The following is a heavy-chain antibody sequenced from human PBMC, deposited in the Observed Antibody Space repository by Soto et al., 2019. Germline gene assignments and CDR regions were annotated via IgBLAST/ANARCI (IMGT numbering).Heavy chain of an antibody. Sequence: SAKVSCKAYGYSFTSYGIGWARQVPGQGPEWMGWITPYNGRTNYAQSVKGRVVMTTDISTNPVYLELRSLSSDDSAIYYCGRCRTDSYDMDVWGQGTTVSVSS. D-gene: IGHD5-18*01. V-gene: IGHV1-18*01. CDR1: GYSFTSYG. CDR2: ITPYNGRT. CDR3: GRCRTDSYDMDV. J-gene: IGHJ6*02.